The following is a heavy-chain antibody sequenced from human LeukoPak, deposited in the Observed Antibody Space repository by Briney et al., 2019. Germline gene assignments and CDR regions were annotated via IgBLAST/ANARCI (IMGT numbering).Heavy chain of an antibody. J-gene: IGHJ4*02. CDR1: GYTFTSYD. V-gene: IGHV1-8*01. CDR2: MNPNSGNT. CDR3: ARDPAAGHDRRPNDY. Sequence: GASVKVSCKASGYTFTSYDINWVRQGTGQGLEWMGWMNPNSGNTGYAQKFQGRVTMTRNTSISTAYMELSSLRSDDTAVYYCARDPAAGHDRRPNDYWGQGTLVTVSS. D-gene: IGHD1-1*01.